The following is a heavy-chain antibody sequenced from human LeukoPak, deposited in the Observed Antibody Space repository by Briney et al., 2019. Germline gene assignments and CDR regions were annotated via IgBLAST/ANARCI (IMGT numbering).Heavy chain of an antibody. Sequence: ASVKVSCKASGYTFTSYGISWVRQAPGQGLEWMGWINPNSGGTNYAQKFQGRVTMTRDTSISTAYMELSRLRSDDTAVYYCARNPNWNYVRDAFDIWGQGTMVTVSS. J-gene: IGHJ3*02. CDR2: INPNSGGT. V-gene: IGHV1-2*02. CDR1: GYTFTSYG. CDR3: ARNPNWNYVRDAFDI. D-gene: IGHD1-7*01.